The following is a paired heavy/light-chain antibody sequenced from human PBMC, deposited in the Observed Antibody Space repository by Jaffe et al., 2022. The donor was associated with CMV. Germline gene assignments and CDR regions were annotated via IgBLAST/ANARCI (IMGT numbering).Heavy chain of an antibody. CDR1: GGSISSSDYY. Sequence: QVHLQESGPGLVKPSQTLSLTCTVSGGSISSSDYYWSWLRQHPGKGLEWIGFIYYTGNAFYNPSFKSRVSISVDTSKNQFSLKLSSVTAADTAVYYCARDLTARNTGWFDPWGQGTLVTVSS. D-gene: IGHD3-16*02. CDR2: IYYTGNA. J-gene: IGHJ5*02. CDR3: ARDLTARNTGWFDP. V-gene: IGHV4-31*03.
Light chain of an antibody. CDR3: QQYNSYPYT. V-gene: IGKV1-5*03. J-gene: IGKJ2*01. CDR1: QSLDTW. CDR2: KAS. Sequence: DIQMTQSPSTLSASVGDRVTITCRASQSLDTWLAWYQQKPGKAPKLLLYKASTLESGVPSRFSGSGSGTEFTLTVSSLQPDDFATYYCQQYNSYPYTFGQGTTLEIK.